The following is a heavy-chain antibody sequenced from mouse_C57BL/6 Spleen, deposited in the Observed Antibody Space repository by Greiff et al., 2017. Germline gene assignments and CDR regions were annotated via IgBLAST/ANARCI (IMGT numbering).Heavy chain of an antibody. Sequence: QVQLQQSGPELVKPGASVKISCKASGYEFSSSWMNWVKQRPGKGLEWIGRIYPGDGDTNYNEKFKGKATLTAGKSSSTAYMQLSSLTSEDSAVYCCARERHYYAMDYWGQVTSVTVSS. CDR1: GYEFSSSW. CDR3: ARERHYYAMDY. J-gene: IGHJ4*01. CDR2: IYPGDGDT. V-gene: IGHV1-82*01.